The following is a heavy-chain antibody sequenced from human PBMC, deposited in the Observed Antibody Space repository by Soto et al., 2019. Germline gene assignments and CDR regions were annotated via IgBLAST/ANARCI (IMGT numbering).Heavy chain of an antibody. CDR1: GESFSGHY. D-gene: IGHD5-18*01. Sequence: QVQLQQWGAGLLKPSETLSLTCAVYGESFSGHYWSWIRQPPGKGLQWIGEINYSGSTNYNPSLKSRVTISVDTSKNQFSLTVSSMAAADTAVYYCARGGYSNGYAYWGQGNLVTVSP. V-gene: IGHV4-34*01. CDR2: INYSGST. J-gene: IGHJ4*02. CDR3: ARGGYSNGYAY.